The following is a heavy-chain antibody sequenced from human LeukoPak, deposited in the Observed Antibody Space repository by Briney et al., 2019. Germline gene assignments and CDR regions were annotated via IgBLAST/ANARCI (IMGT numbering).Heavy chain of an antibody. CDR2: IISIFDSP. CDR1: GGTFGGYG. D-gene: IGHD3/OR15-3a*01. CDR3: ARWGHSTLDYYFDY. J-gene: IGHJ4*02. Sequence: GASVKVSCKASGGTFGGYGISWVRLAPEQGLEWMGGIISIFDSPNYAQKFLARLSITADESTGTAYMELSSLKSDDTAMYYCARWGHSTLDYYFDYWGQGTLVTVSS. V-gene: IGHV1-69*13.